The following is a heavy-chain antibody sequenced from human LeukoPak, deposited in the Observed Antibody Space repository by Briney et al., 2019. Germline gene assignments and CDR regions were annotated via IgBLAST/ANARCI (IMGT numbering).Heavy chain of an antibody. CDR2: INPNSGGT. J-gene: IGHJ4*02. CDR1: GYTFTGYY. D-gene: IGHD3-3*01. CDR3: ARDTDTIFGVVIPHFDY. Sequence: ASVKVSCKASGYTFTGYYMHWVRQAPGQELEWMGWINPNSGGTNYAQKFQGRVTMTRDTSISTAYMELSRLRSDDTAVYYCARDTDTIFGVVIPHFDYWGQGTLVTVSS. V-gene: IGHV1-2*02.